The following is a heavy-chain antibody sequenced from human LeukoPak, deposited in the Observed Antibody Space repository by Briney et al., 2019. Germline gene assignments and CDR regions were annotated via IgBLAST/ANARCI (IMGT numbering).Heavy chain of an antibody. D-gene: IGHD3-10*01. V-gene: IGHV3-13*04. CDR3: ARESWSGSTIAPLDL. J-gene: IGHJ4*02. Sequence: QPGGSLRLSCAASGFMLSSYDMHWVRQVTGKGLEWVSAIDSAGDTYYPDSVKGRFTISRENVKNSLYLQMDSLSTGDTAVYYCARESWSGSTIAPLDLWGQGTLVTVSS. CDR2: IDSAGDT. CDR1: GFMLSSYD.